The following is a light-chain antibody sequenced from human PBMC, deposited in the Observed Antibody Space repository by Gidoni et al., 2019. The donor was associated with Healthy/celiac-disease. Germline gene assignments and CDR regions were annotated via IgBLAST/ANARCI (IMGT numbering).Light chain of an antibody. Sequence: EIVMTQSPATLSVSPGERATRSCRASQSVSSNLAWYQQKPGQPPRLLIYGASTRATGIPARFSGSGSGTEFTLTISSLQSEDFAVYYCQQYNNWPPFTFGPGTKVDIK. CDR3: QQYNNWPPFT. V-gene: IGKV3-15*01. J-gene: IGKJ3*01. CDR1: QSVSSN. CDR2: GAS.